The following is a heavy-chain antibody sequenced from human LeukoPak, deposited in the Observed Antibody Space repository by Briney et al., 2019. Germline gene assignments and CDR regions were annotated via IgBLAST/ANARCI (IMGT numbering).Heavy chain of an antibody. V-gene: IGHV1-18*01. CDR2: ITTHNGDT. Sequence: GASVKVSCKASGYTFASYAISWVRQAPGQGLEWMGWITTHNGDTNYAQKFQGGVTMTIDTSTTTAYMELRSLRSDDTAVYYCAREKLGYCSSSTCYESTGDYWGQGTLVTVSS. CDR3: AREKLGYCSSSTCYESTGDY. CDR1: GYTFASYA. J-gene: IGHJ4*02. D-gene: IGHD2-2*01.